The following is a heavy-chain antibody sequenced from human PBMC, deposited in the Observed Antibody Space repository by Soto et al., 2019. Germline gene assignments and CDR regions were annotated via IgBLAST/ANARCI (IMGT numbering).Heavy chain of an antibody. J-gene: IGHJ3*01. CDR2: ITNNGDTT. V-gene: IGHV3-23*01. CDR3: RMPAGSGGAFDA. D-gene: IGHD2-2*01. CDR1: GFTFSIYA. Sequence: ESGGALAQPGGSLRLSCVGSGFTFSIYALTWVRQAPGKGLEWVSLITNNGDTTFFGDSVKGRFSISRDNSKNTLYLQLGTLRPRDTAVYYCRMPAGSGGAFDAWGQGTMVAVSS.